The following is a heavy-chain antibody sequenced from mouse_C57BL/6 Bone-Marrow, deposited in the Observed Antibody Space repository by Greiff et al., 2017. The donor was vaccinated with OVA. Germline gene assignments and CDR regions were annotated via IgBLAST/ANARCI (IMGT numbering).Heavy chain of an antibody. CDR2: IWRGGST. CDR3: ANGKGIYYAMDY. D-gene: IGHD2-1*01. J-gene: IGHJ4*01. CDR1: GFSLTSYG. V-gene: IGHV2-5*01. Sequence: VNVVESGPGLVQPSQSLSITCTVPGFSLTSYGVHWVRQSPGKGLEWLGVIWRGGSTDYNAAFMSRLSITKDNSKSQVFFKMNSLQADDTAIYYCANGKGIYYAMDYWGQGTSVTVSS.